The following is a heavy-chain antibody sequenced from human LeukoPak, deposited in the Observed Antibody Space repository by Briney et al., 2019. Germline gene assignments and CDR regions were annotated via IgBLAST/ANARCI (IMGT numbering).Heavy chain of an antibody. J-gene: IGHJ1*01. CDR2: ISPRGDIT. CDR1: GFIFRSHG. D-gene: IGHD3-16*01. CDR3: AKDDDWGRFNH. Sequence: GGSLRLSCAASGFIFRSHGMNWVRQAPGKGLEWVSGISPRGDITYYKDSVRGRFTISRDNFKNTVSLQLNSLRAEDTAMYYCAKDDDWGRFNHWGQGTLVTVSS. V-gene: IGHV3-23*01.